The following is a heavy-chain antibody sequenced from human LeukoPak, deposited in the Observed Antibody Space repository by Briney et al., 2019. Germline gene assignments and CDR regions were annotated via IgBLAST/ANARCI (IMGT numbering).Heavy chain of an antibody. V-gene: IGHV3-21*01. CDR1: GFTFSSYS. D-gene: IGHD2-21*02. Sequence: PGGSLRLSCAASGFTFSSYSMNWVRQAPGKGLGWVSSISSSSSYIYYADSVKGRFTISRDNAKNSLYLQMNSLRAEDTAVYYCAREQAYCGGDCYSPPFDYWGQGTLVTVSS. J-gene: IGHJ4*02. CDR2: ISSSSSYI. CDR3: AREQAYCGGDCYSPPFDY.